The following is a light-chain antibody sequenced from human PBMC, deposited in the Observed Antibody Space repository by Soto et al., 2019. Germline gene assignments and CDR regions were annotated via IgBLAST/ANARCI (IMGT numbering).Light chain of an antibody. CDR1: SSDIGNYNY. V-gene: IGLV2-8*01. CDR2: EVS. Sequence: QLVLTQPPSASGSPGQSVTISCTGTSSDIGNYNYVSWYQQHPGKAPKLMIYEVSKRPSGVPDRFSGSKSGNTASLTVSGLQAEDEADFYCSSYAGSNVVFGGGTKVTVL. CDR3: SSYAGSNVV. J-gene: IGLJ2*01.